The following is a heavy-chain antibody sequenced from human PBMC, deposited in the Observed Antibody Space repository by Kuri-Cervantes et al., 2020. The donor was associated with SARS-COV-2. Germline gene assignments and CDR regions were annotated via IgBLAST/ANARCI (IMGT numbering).Heavy chain of an antibody. CDR2: MNPNSGNT. Sequence: ASVKVSCKASGYTFTSYDINWVRQATGQGLEWMGWMNPNSGNTGYAQKFQGRVIITRNTSISTAYMELSSLRAEDTAVYYCAKDPLWGSSSNFDYWGQGTLVTVSS. J-gene: IGHJ4*02. CDR1: GYTFTSYD. D-gene: IGHD6-6*01. CDR3: AKDPLWGSSSNFDY. V-gene: IGHV1-8*03.